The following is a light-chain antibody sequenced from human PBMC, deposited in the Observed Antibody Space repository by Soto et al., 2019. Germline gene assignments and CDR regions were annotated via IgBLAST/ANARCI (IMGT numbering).Light chain of an antibody. V-gene: IGLV2-14*03. CDR1: SSDVGGYNY. J-gene: IGLJ2*01. CDR3: SSYTSSSTLL. Sequence: QSALTQPASVSGSPGQSITISCTGTSSDVGGYNYVSWYQHHPGKAPKLIIYDVSNRPSGVSNRFSGSKSGNTASLTISGLQAEYEADYYCSSYTSSSTLLFGGGTKLTVL. CDR2: DVS.